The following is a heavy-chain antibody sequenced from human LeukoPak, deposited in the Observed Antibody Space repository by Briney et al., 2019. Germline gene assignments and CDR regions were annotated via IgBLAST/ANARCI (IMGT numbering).Heavy chain of an antibody. CDR3: ARALVGATDY. J-gene: IGHJ4*02. CDR1: GGSISSGGYS. Sequence: SETLSLTCAVSGGSISSGGYSWSWIRQHPGKGLEWIGYIYYSGSTYYNPSLKSRVTISVDTSKNQFSLKLSSVTAADTAVYYCARALVGATDYWGQGTLVTVSS. CDR2: IYYSGST. D-gene: IGHD1-26*01. V-gene: IGHV4-31*11.